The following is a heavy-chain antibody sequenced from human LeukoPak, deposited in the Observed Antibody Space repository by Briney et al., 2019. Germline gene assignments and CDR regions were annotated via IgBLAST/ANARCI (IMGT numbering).Heavy chain of an antibody. D-gene: IGHD5-24*01. Sequence: AGGSLRLSCAASGFTFSNYWMAWVRQAPGKGAEWVANIKQDESEKYYVDSVKGRFTISRDNAKKSLYLQMNSLRVDDTAVYYCARDVEGSLDYWGQGTLVTVSS. V-gene: IGHV3-7*01. J-gene: IGHJ4*02. CDR1: GFTFSNYW. CDR3: ARDVEGSLDY. CDR2: IKQDESEK.